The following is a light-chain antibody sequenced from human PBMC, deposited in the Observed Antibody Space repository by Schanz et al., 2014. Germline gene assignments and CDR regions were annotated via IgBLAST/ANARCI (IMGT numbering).Light chain of an antibody. CDR2: KAS. J-gene: IGKJ4*01. CDR1: QSISSW. CDR3: QQYDSYPLT. V-gene: IGKV1-5*03. Sequence: DIQMTQSPSTLSASVGDRVTITCRASQSISSWLAWYQQKPGKAPKLLIYKASILHSGVPSRFSGSGSGTEFSLTISSLQPDDFATYYCQQYDSYPLTFGGGTQVKIK.